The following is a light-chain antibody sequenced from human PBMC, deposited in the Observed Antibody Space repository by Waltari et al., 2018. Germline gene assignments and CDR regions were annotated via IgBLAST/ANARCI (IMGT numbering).Light chain of an antibody. CDR3: QQTYSYPRT. J-gene: IGKJ1*01. V-gene: IGKV1-39*01. Sequence: DIQMTQSPSSLSASVGDSVTFTCRASQSVSRYLNCYQQKPGKAPSLLIYAASYLQSGVPSRFSGSGSGTYFSLTSTGLQPEDFATYYCQQTYSYPRTFGQGTKVEIK. CDR1: QSVSRY. CDR2: AAS.